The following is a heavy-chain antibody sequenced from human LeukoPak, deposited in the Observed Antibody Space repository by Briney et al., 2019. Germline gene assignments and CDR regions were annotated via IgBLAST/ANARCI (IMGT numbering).Heavy chain of an antibody. CDR2: IKQDGSEK. D-gene: IGHD2-15*01. Sequence: SGGSLRLSCVVSGFTFSSYWMTWVRQAPGKGLEWVANIKQDGSEKYYVDSVKGRFTISRDNAQNSLYLQMNSLRVEDTAVYYCARRYCSGKTCYLYYFDYWGQGTLVTVSS. CDR3: ARRYCSGKTCYLYYFDY. J-gene: IGHJ4*02. CDR1: GFTFSSYW. V-gene: IGHV3-7*01.